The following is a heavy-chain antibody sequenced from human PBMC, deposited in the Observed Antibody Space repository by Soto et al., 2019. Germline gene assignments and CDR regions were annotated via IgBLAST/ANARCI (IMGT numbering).Heavy chain of an antibody. V-gene: IGHV5-51*01. CDR3: AGSIFYYGLDV. J-gene: IGHJ6*02. CDR2: IYPGDSDT. D-gene: IGHD6-6*01. Sequence: GESLKSSCKCSGYTLTNDWIGWVRQMPGEGPGWMGIIYPGDSDTKYNPSFQGQVTISADKSITTTYLQWSSLKASDTAIYYCAGSIFYYGLDVWGQGTAITVS. CDR1: GYTLTNDW.